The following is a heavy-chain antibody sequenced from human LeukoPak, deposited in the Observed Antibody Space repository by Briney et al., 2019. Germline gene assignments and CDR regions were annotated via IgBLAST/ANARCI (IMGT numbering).Heavy chain of an antibody. D-gene: IGHD5-24*01. Sequence: GASVKVSCKASGGTFSNYPIIGVRQAPGRGLEWLGGIIPIYGTANYARMFQGRITLTAHESTGTAYMELSSLTSDDTAMYFCATHTGGDNYWWFDIWGQGTLVTVSS. CDR1: GGTFSNYP. CDR3: ATHTGGDNYWWFDI. V-gene: IGHV1-69*13. J-gene: IGHJ5*02. CDR2: IIPIYGTA.